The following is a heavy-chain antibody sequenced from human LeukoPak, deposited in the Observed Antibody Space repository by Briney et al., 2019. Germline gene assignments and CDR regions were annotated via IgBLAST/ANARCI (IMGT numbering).Heavy chain of an antibody. V-gene: IGHV5-51*01. Sequence: PGESLKISCEGSGYTFTKYWIGWVRQMPGKGLEWMGIIHPGDSHTWYSPSFQGQVTISADKSISMAYLRWSSLKASDTAMYFCARQPGMTAKSWYFDLWGRGTLVTVSS. CDR2: IHPGDSHT. CDR1: GYTFTKYW. J-gene: IGHJ2*01. CDR3: ARQPGMTAKSWYFDL. D-gene: IGHD2-2*01.